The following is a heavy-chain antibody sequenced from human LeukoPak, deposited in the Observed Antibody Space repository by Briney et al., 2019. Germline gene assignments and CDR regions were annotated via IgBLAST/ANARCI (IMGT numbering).Heavy chain of an antibody. CDR2: IYSTGST. D-gene: IGHD6-13*01. Sequence: SQSLALTCTFSGGSINLGYCECIRQPAGKGMEWIGRIYSTGSTNYSPSLKSRVTMSVDKSKNQFSLNLSSVTAADTAVYYCARGIADPYSFDSWGQGILVTVSS. CDR3: ARGIADPYSFDS. V-gene: IGHV4-4*07. CDR1: GGSINLGY. J-gene: IGHJ4*02.